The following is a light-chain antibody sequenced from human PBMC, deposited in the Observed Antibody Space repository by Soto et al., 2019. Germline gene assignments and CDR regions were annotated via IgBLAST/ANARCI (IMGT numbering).Light chain of an antibody. V-gene: IGKV3-11*01. CDR2: AAS. CDR1: QSVSSY. Sequence: ETVLTQSPATLSLSPGERATLSCRASQSVSSYLAWYQQKPGQAPRLLIYAASNRATGIPARFSGSGSRTDFTLTISSLEPEDFAVYYCQQRINWPPTFGQGTKLEIK. CDR3: QQRINWPPT. J-gene: IGKJ2*01.